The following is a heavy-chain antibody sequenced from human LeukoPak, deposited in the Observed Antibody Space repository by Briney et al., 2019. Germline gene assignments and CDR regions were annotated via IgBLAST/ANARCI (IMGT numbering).Heavy chain of an antibody. J-gene: IGHJ4*02. CDR3: TTGNEQWLGHDY. V-gene: IGHV3-23*01. D-gene: IGHD6-19*01. CDR2: ISGSGGST. Sequence: GGSLRLSCAASGFTFSSYAMSWVRQAPGKGLEWVSAISGSGGSTYYADSVKGRFTISRDNSKNTLYLQMNSLKTEDTAVYYCTTGNEQWLGHDYWGQGTLVTVSS. CDR1: GFTFSSYA.